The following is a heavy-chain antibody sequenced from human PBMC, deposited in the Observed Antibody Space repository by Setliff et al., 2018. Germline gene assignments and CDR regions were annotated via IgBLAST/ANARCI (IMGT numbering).Heavy chain of an antibody. V-gene: IGHV1-69*05. CDR3: ARGSVEYSRGWYYFDY. J-gene: IGHJ4*02. D-gene: IGHD6-19*01. CDR2: TIPIFGST. CDR1: GGTFSSYG. Sequence: SVKVSCKASGGTFSSYGISWVRQAPGQGLEWMGGTIPIFGSTNYAQKFQDSVTIITDESTSTAHMELRSLRTEDTAVYYCARGSVEYSRGWYYFDYWAQGTLVTVSS.